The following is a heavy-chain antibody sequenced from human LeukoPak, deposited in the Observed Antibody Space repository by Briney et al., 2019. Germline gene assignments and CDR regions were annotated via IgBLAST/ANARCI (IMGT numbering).Heavy chain of an antibody. D-gene: IGHD3-22*01. CDR2: INSDGSST. J-gene: IGHJ4*02. CDR1: GFTFSSYW. Sequence: PGGSLRLSCAASGFTFSSYWMHWVRQAPGKGLVWVSRINSDGSSTSYADSVKGRFTISRDNAKNTLYLQMNSLRAEDTAVYYCARYKDPRYYYDSSGYDYWGQGTLVTVSS. CDR3: ARYKDPRYYYDSSGYDY. V-gene: IGHV3-74*01.